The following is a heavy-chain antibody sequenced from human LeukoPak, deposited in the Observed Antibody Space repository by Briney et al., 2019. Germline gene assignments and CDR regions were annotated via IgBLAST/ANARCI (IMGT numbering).Heavy chain of an antibody. CDR2: IYGGGGT. D-gene: IGHD3-10*01. J-gene: IGHJ3*02. CDR3: ATPRDTNGFDI. CDR1: GFIVSGTY. Sequence: QTGGSLRLSCAASGFIVSGTYMTWVRQAPGKGLEWVSIIYGGGGTNYADSVKGRFTISRDNSKNTVYLQMNSLRADDTAVYYCATPRDTNGFDIWGQGTMVTVSS. V-gene: IGHV3-53*01.